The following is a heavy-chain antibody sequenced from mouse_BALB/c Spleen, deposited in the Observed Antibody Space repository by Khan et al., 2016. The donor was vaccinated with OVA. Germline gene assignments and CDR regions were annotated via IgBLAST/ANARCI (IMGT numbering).Heavy chain of an antibody. V-gene: IGHV5-6*01. CDR3: ASHLTGSFAY. CDR2: ISSDGSYT. Sequence: LVESGGDLVKPGGSLKLSCAASGFTFSSYGMSWVRQTPDKRLEWVATISSDGSYTYYPDSVKGRFTISRDNVKNTLYLQMSSLKSEDTAMYYCASHLTGSFAYWGQGTLVTVSA. D-gene: IGHD4-1*01. CDR1: GFTFSSYG. J-gene: IGHJ3*01.